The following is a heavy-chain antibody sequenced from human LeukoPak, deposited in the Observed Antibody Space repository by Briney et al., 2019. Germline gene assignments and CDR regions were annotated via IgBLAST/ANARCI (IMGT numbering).Heavy chain of an antibody. CDR3: ARGGHSSSKGIGLGY. CDR1: GYTFSGYY. J-gene: IGHJ4*02. CDR2: INPNSGGT. D-gene: IGHD6-13*01. Sequence: AASVKVSCKASGYTFSGYYMHWVRQAPGQGLEWMGWINPNSGGTYYTQKFQGRVTMTRDTSISTAYMELSRLRSDDTAVYYCARGGHSSSKGIGLGYWGQGTLVTVSS. V-gene: IGHV1-2*02.